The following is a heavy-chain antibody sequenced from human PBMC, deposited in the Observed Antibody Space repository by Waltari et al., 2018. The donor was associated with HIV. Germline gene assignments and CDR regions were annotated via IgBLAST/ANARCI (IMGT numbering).Heavy chain of an antibody. CDR2: IYSRGNT. CDR3: ARLSYDQSAIGGFWFES. D-gene: IGHD3-22*01. Sequence: QLPLLESGPGLVKVSETLSLTCTVSGASITPNPFYLGWIRQHPEKGQERIGIIYSRGNTYYNVSLTNRVTVSVDPSKSQFSLKLNSTTTADTAVYFCARLSYDQSAIGGFWFESWGQGLLVTVSS. V-gene: IGHV4-39*01. J-gene: IGHJ5*01. CDR1: GASITPNPFY.